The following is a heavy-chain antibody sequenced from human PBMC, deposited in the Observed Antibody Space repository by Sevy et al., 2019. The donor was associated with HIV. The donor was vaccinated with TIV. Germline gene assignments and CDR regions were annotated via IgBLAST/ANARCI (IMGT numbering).Heavy chain of an antibody. D-gene: IGHD2-8*01. J-gene: IGHJ4*02. CDR2: FSFGCGRI. CDR1: GFTFGKYS. V-gene: IGHV3-23*01. CDR3: AREGCTKPHDY. Sequence: GGSLRLSCAASGFTFGKYSMSWVRQPPGKGLEWVSTFSFGCGRINYADSVKGRFTISRDDSKSSVYLQMNSLRAEDTAVYFCAREGCTKPHDYWGQGTLVTVSS.